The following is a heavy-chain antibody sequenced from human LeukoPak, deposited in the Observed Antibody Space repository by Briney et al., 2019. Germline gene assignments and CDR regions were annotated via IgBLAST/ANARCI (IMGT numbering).Heavy chain of an antibody. Sequence: SQTLSLTCTVSGGSISSGSYYWSWIRQPAGKGLEWIGRIYTSGSTNYNPSLKSRVTISVDTSKNQFSLKLSSVTAADTAVYYCASEAVAGTDKSHCYYGMDVWGQGTTVTVSS. J-gene: IGHJ6*02. CDR3: ASEAVAGTDKSHCYYGMDV. CDR1: GGSISSGSYY. V-gene: IGHV4-61*02. CDR2: IYTSGST. D-gene: IGHD6-19*01.